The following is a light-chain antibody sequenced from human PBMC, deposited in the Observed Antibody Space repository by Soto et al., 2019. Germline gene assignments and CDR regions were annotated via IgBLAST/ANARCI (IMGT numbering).Light chain of an antibody. CDR1: SSDVGDYNY. J-gene: IGLJ1*01. Sequence: QSVLTPPSGVSLSPGQSSTICCTGTSSDVGDYNYACWYQHPIGKAPNLTMYEVSNRPSGISNRLSGSKSCNTASLAISGLQAEDEADYYCSPYTTSTTYVFGSGTKVTVL. V-gene: IGLV2-14*01. CDR3: SPYTTSTTYV. CDR2: EVS.